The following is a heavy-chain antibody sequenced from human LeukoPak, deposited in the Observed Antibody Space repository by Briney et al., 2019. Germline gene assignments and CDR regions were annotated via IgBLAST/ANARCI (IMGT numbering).Heavy chain of an antibody. V-gene: IGHV3-7*04. CDR3: ARVASVEYSSSLGWFDP. Sequence: GGSLRLSCAASGFTFSSYWMSWVRQAPGKGLEWVANIKQDGSEKYYVDSVKGRFTISRDNAKNSLYLQMNSLRAEDTAVYYCARVASVEYSSSLGWFDPWGQGTLVTVSS. CDR1: GFTFSSYW. D-gene: IGHD6-6*01. CDR2: IKQDGSEK. J-gene: IGHJ5*02.